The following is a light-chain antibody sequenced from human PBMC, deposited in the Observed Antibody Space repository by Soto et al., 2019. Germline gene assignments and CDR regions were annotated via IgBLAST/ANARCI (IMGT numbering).Light chain of an antibody. Sequence: QSALTQPASVSGSPGQSITISCTGTSSDVGGYNYVSWYQHHPGKAPKLMIYEVNSRPSGVSNRFSGSKSGNTASLTISGLQAEDEADYYCSSYRIRSTLGVFGGGTKLTVL. CDR1: SSDVGGYNY. J-gene: IGLJ3*02. V-gene: IGLV2-14*01. CDR3: SSYRIRSTLGV. CDR2: EVN.